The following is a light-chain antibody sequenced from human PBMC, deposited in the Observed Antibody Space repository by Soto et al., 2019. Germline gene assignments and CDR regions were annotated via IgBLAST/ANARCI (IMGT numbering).Light chain of an antibody. CDR1: QSISSY. V-gene: IGKV3-11*01. Sequence: EIVLTQSPGTLSLSPGERATLSCRASQSISSYLAWYQQKPGQAPRLLIYDASNRATGVPARFSGSGSGTDFTLTISSLEPEDSAVYYCQQRSNWPLLTFGGGTKVDIK. CDR3: QQRSNWPLLT. J-gene: IGKJ4*01. CDR2: DAS.